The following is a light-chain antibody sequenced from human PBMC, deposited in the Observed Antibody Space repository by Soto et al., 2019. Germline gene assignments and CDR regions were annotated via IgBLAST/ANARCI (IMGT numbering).Light chain of an antibody. J-gene: IGKJ1*01. Sequence: DIQMTHSPSSLSASVGDEVTITCRASHTIMTYLNWYQLKPGKPPRLLIYAASSLQSGVPSRFSGSGSGNDFPLTINSLQPEDFATYSCQQSYNSPQTFGHVTKV. CDR2: AAS. V-gene: IGKV1-39*01. CDR3: QQSYNSPQT. CDR1: HTIMTY.